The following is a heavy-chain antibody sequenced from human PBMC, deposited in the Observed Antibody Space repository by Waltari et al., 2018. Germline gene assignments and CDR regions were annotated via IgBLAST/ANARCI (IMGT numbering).Heavy chain of an antibody. CDR2: IKQDGSEK. D-gene: IGHD3-16*01. J-gene: IGHJ4*02. Sequence: EVQLVESGGGLVQPGGSLRLSCAASGFTFSSYWMSWVRQAPGKGLEWVANIKQDGSEKYYVDSVKGRFTISRDNAKNSLYLQMNSLRAEDTAVYYCARDLRTYDWYYFDYWGQGTLVTVSS. CDR3: ARDLRTYDWYYFDY. V-gene: IGHV3-7*01. CDR1: GFTFSSYW.